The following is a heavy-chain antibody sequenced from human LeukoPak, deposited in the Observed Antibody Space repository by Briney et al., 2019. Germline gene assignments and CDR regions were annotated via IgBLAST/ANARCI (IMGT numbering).Heavy chain of an antibody. CDR3: ARGRGTTWGLNNWFDP. J-gene: IGHJ5*02. CDR1: GGSFSGYY. Sequence: SGTLSLTCAVYGGSFSGYYWSWIRQPPGKGLEWIGEINHSGSTNYNPSLKSRVTISVDTSKNQFSLKLSSVTAADTAVYYCARGRGTTWGLNNWFDPWGQGTLVTVSS. V-gene: IGHV4-34*01. CDR2: INHSGST. D-gene: IGHD1-7*01.